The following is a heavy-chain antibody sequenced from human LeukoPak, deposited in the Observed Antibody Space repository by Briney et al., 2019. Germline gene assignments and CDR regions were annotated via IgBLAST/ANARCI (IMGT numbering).Heavy chain of an antibody. Sequence: PGGSLRLSCAASGFTFSSYAMSWVRQAPGKGLEWVSAISGSGGSTYYADSVKGRFTISRDNSKNTLYLQMNSLRAEDTAVYYCAKDRDVVVVAATVVDYWGPGTLVTVSS. D-gene: IGHD2-15*01. CDR3: AKDRDVVVVAATVVDY. CDR2: ISGSGGST. V-gene: IGHV3-23*01. J-gene: IGHJ4*02. CDR1: GFTFSSYA.